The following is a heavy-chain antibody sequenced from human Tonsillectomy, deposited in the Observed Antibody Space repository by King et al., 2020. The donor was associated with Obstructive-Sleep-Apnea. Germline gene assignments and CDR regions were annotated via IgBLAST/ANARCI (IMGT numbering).Heavy chain of an antibody. V-gene: IGHV4-39*01. Sequence: LQLQESGPGLVKPSETLSLTCTVSGGSISSSSYYWGWIRQPPGKGLEWIGSIYYSGSTYYNPSLKSRVTISVDTSKNPFSLKLSSLTAADTAVYYCARHPPFIAVGLHFDYWGQGTLVTVSS. CDR1: GGSISSSSYY. D-gene: IGHD6-19*01. CDR2: IYYSGST. J-gene: IGHJ4*02. CDR3: ARHPPFIAVGLHFDY.